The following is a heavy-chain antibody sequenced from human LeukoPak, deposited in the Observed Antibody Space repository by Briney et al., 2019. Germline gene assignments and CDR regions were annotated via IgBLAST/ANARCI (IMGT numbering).Heavy chain of an antibody. CDR1: GFTFSSYA. CDR2: ISGSGGST. CDR3: AKGNSKYSGSYRPSHY. V-gene: IGHV3-23*01. Sequence: GGFLRLSCAASGFTFSSYAMSWVRQAPGKGLEWGSAISGSGGSTYYADSVKGRFTISRDNSKNTLYLQMNSLRAEDTAVYYCAKGNSKYSGSYRPSHYWGQGTLVTVSS. J-gene: IGHJ4*02. D-gene: IGHD1-26*01.